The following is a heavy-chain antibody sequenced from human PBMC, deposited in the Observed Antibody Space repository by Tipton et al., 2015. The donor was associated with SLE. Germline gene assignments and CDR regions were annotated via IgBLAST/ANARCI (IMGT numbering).Heavy chain of an antibody. D-gene: IGHD6-13*01. V-gene: IGHV4-61*09. J-gene: IGHJ4*02. CDR1: GGSISSGSYY. CDR3: ARSQYSSSHFGTFDY. Sequence: TLSLTCSVSGGSISSGSYYWSWIRQSAGKGLEWIGHFYTSGSPLYNPSLKSRVTISGDTSKNQFSLELSSVTAADTAVYFCARSQYSSSHFGTFDYWGQGTLVTISS. CDR2: FYTSGSP.